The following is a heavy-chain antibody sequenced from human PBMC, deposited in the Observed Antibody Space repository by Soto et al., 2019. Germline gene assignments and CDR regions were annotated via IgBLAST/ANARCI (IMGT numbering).Heavy chain of an antibody. CDR2: ISSDGNHK. J-gene: IGHJ4*02. D-gene: IGHD1-26*01. Sequence: PGGSLKPSLAAPGFNVIAYTMPWARQAPGKGLEWVAVISSDGNHKYYTDSVKGRFTISRDTSTNTLYLQMNSLRAEDTAVHYCARWEQPLFDYWGQGTLVTVSS. CDR3: ARWEQPLFDY. CDR1: GFNVIAYT. V-gene: IGHV3-30-3*01.